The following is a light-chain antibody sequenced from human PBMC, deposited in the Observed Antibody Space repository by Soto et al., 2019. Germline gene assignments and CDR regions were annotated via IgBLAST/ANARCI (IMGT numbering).Light chain of an antibody. CDR2: DAS. CDR1: QSVSSY. Sequence: EIVFTQSPSTLSLSPGERATLSCRASQSVSSYLAWYQQKPGQAPRLLIYDASKRATGIPARFSGSGFGTEFTLTISSLQSEDFAVYYCQQYHNWPITFCQGTRLEIK. CDR3: QQYHNWPIT. J-gene: IGKJ5*01. V-gene: IGKV3D-15*01.